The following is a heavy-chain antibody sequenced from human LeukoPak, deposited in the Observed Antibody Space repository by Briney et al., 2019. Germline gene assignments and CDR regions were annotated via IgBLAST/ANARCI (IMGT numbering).Heavy chain of an antibody. CDR2: MSPNSGDT. CDR3: ASNPPNTGDFYY. D-gene: IGHD1-1*01. CDR1: GYTSTNLD. Sequence: ASVKVSCKTSGYTSTNLDINWLRQAPGQGLEWMGWMSPNSGDTDYAQKFQGRVSMTRDIFKSTAYMELSSLRSEDTAIYYCASNPPNTGDFYYWGLGTLVTVSS. V-gene: IGHV1-8*01. J-gene: IGHJ4*02.